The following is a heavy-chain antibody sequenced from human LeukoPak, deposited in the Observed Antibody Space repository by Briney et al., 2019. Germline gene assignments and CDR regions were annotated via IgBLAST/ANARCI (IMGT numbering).Heavy chain of an antibody. CDR2: IIPIFGTA. Sequence: SVKVSCKASGRTFSSYAISWVRQAPGQGLEWMGGIIPIFGTANYAQKFQGRVTITADASTSTAYMELRSLRSEDTAVYYCASLFYDILTGSYYYGMDVWGKGTTVTVSS. CDR1: GRTFSSYA. D-gene: IGHD3-9*01. CDR3: ASLFYDILTGSYYYGMDV. V-gene: IGHV1-69*13. J-gene: IGHJ6*04.